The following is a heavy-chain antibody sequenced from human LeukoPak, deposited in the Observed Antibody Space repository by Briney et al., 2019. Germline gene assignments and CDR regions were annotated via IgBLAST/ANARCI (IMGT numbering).Heavy chain of an antibody. CDR3: AKLAGWYFGAVDY. V-gene: IGHV3-23*01. Sequence: GGSLRLSCAASGFTFRRYGMSWVRQAPGKGLEWVSAISGTGGSTYYADSVKGRFTISRDNSKNTLYLQMNSLRAEDTAVYYCAKLAGWYFGAVDYWGQGTLVTVSS. D-gene: IGHD6-19*01. CDR2: ISGTGGST. CDR1: GFTFRRYG. J-gene: IGHJ4*02.